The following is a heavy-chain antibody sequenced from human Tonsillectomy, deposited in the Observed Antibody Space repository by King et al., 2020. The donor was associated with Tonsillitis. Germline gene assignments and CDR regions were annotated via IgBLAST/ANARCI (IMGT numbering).Heavy chain of an antibody. V-gene: IGHV4-34*01. J-gene: IGHJ3*01. CDR1: NGSFSGNY. Sequence: VQLQQWGAGLLKPSETLSLTCAVYNGSFSGNYWTWITWIRQPPGKGLEWIGEINHSGSTNYNPSLKSRVSISVDTSKNQFSLKLTFVTAADTAIYYCARERRIPKYIGSDSMHAFEVWGQGTMVTVS. D-gene: IGHD1-26*01. CDR2: INHSGST. CDR3: ARERRIPKYIGSDSMHAFEV.